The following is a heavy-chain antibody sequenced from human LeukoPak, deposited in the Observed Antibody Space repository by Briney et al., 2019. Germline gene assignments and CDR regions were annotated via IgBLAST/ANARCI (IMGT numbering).Heavy chain of an antibody. CDR3: ARVNSPERGSAFDY. D-gene: IGHD1-1*01. CDR1: GGSISSYY. Sequence: PSETLSLTCTVSGGSISSYYWSWIRQPAGKGLEWIGRIYTSGSTNYNPSLKSRVTMSVDTSKNQFSLKLSSVTAADTAVYYCARVNSPERGSAFDYWGQGTLVTVSS. V-gene: IGHV4-4*07. J-gene: IGHJ4*02. CDR2: IYTSGST.